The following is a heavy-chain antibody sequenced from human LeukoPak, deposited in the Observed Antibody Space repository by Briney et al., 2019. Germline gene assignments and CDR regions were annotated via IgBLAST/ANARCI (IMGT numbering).Heavy chain of an antibody. Sequence: SETLSLTCAVSGGSISSGGYYWSWIRQPPGKGLEWIGYIYHSGSTYYNPSLKSRVTISVDRSKNQFSLKLSSVTAADTAVYYCARDESTTGTGTYAFDIWGQGTMDTVSS. CDR2: IYHSGST. CDR1: GGSISSGGYY. J-gene: IGHJ3*02. V-gene: IGHV4-30-2*01. D-gene: IGHD1-1*01. CDR3: ARDESTTGTGTYAFDI.